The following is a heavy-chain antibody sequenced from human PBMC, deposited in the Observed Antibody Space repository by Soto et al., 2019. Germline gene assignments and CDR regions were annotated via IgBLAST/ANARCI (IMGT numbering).Heavy chain of an antibody. CDR1: GFNFSSYS. CDR3: AKGARYNWNYDWFAP. V-gene: IGHV3-21*01. Sequence: PGESLKISCAASGFNFSSYSMNWVHQAPGKGLEWVSSITSSSIYMYYADSVKGRFTISRDNAKNSLYLQMNSLRAEDTAVYYCAKGARYNWNYDWFAPWGRGTLVPVSS. J-gene: IGHJ5*02. CDR2: ITSSSIYM. D-gene: IGHD1-7*01.